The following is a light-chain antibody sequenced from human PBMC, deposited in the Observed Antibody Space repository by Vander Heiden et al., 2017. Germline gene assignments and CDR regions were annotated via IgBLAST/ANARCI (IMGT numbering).Light chain of an antibody. J-gene: IGKJ2*01. CDR1: QSLSINY. CDR3: QHYVTSPYT. Sequence: IVLTPSPGTLSLSPGERVTLSCRASQSLSINYLAWYQQKPGQAPRLLIHRASSRATGIPDRFSGSGSGTDFTLTIDRLEPEDFAVYFCQHYVTSPYTFGQGTKLEIK. V-gene: IGKV3-20*01. CDR2: RAS.